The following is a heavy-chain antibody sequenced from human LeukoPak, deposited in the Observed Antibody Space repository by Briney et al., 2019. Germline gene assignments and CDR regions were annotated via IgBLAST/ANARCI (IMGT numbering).Heavy chain of an antibody. D-gene: IGHD3-16*01. CDR3: AGPITAGY. J-gene: IGHJ4*02. CDR2: ISGNGITT. CDR1: GFTFSNCW. V-gene: IGHV3-74*01. Sequence: PGGSLRLSCAASGFTFSNCWMYWVRQAPGKGLVWVSRISGNGITTAYADSVKGRFTISRDNAKNTLYLQMNSLRADDTAVYFCAGPITAGYWGQGILVTVSS.